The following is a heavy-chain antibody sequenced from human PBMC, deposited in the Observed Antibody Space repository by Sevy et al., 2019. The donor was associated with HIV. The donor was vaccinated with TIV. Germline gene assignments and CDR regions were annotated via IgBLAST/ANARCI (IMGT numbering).Heavy chain of an antibody. CDR3: AKASRGSTDPPFDY. V-gene: IGHV3-23*01. Sequence: GGSLRLSCAASGFTFSGYAMSWVRQAPGKGLEWVSAISGSGGSTYYADSVKGRFTISRDNPKNTMYLQMNSLRAEDTAVYYCAKASRGSTDPPFDYWGQGTLVTVSS. D-gene: IGHD3-10*01. CDR2: ISGSGGST. CDR1: GFTFSGYA. J-gene: IGHJ4*02.